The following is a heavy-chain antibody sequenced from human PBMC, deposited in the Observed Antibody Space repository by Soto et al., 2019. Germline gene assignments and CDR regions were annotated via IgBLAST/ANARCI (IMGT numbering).Heavy chain of an antibody. CDR2: IYYSGST. V-gene: IGHV4-39*01. Sequence: SETLSLTCTVSGGSISSSSYYWGWIRQPPGKGLEWIGSIYYSGSTYYNPSLKSRVTISVDTSKNQFSLKLSSVTAADTAVYYCARHDLHNYYGSGSYYAYWGQGTLVTVSS. CDR3: ARHDLHNYYGSGSYYAY. CDR1: GGSISSSSYY. D-gene: IGHD3-10*01. J-gene: IGHJ4*02.